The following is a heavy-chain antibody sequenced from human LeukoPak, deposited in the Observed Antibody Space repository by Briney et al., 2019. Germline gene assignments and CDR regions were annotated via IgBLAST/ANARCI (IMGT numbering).Heavy chain of an antibody. V-gene: IGHV3-21*01. J-gene: IGHJ4*02. CDR1: GFTFSSYS. Sequence: GGSLRLSCAPSGFTFSSYSMNWVRQAPGKGLEWVSSISSSSSYIYYADSVKGRFTISRDNAKNSLYLQMNSLRAEDTAVYYCARDLSSYYDFWSGPGKTYYFDYWGQGTLVTVSS. CDR3: ARDLSSYYDFWSGPGKTYYFDY. CDR2: ISSSSSYI. D-gene: IGHD3-3*01.